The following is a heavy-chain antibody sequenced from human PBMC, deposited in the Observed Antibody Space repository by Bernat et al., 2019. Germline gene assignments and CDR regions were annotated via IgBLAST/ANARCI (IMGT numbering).Heavy chain of an antibody. CDR2: IGTAGDT. CDR3: ARGQEGYGSGPGCDY. D-gene: IGHD3-10*01. J-gene: IGHJ4*02. Sequence: EVQLVESGGGLVQPGGSLRLSCAASGFTFSSYDMHWVRQATGKGLEWVSAIGTAGDTYYPGSVKGRFTISRENAKNSLYLQMNSLRAGDTAVYYCARGQEGYGSGPGCDYWGQGTLVTVSS. V-gene: IGHV3-13*04. CDR1: GFTFSSYD.